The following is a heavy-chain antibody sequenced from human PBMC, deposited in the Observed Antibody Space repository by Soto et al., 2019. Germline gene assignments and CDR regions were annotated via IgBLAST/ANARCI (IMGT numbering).Heavy chain of an antibody. V-gene: IGHV1-69*12. CDR3: ARGSVGSSRLYYYYYYYGMDV. Sequence: QVQLVQSGAEVKKPGSSVKVSCKASGGTFSSYAISWVRQAPGQGLEWMGGIIPIFGTANYAQKFQGRVTITADESTSTAYMELSSLRSEDTDVYYCARGSVGSSRLYYYYYYYGMDVWGQGTTVTVSS. CDR1: GGTFSSYA. CDR2: IIPIFGTA. D-gene: IGHD6-6*01. J-gene: IGHJ6*02.